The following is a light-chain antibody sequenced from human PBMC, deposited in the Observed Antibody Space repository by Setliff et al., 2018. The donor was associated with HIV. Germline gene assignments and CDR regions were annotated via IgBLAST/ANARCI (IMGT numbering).Light chain of an antibody. CDR2: DVS. CDR3: SSYTSSSTYV. CDR1: SSDVGGYNY. J-gene: IGLJ1*01. Sequence: QSVLTQPASVSGSPGQSITISCTGTSSDVGGYNYVSWYQQHPGKAPKLMISDVSKRPSGVSSRFSGSKSGNNASLTISGLQTEDEADYYCSSYTSSSTYVFGTGTKVTVL. V-gene: IGLV2-14*01.